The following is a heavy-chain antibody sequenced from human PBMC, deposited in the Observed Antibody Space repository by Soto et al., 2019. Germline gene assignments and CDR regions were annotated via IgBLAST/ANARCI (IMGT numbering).Heavy chain of an antibody. V-gene: IGHV1-69*13. CDR2: IIPIFGTA. Sequence: SVQGALPAAVGAFRGYPISWVRQTPGQGLEWMGGIIPIFGTANYAQKFQGRVTITADESTSTAYMELSSLRSEDTAVYYCARYCSSTSCYRPPPTAFDIWGQGTMVTVSS. CDR1: VGAFRGYP. CDR3: ARYCSSTSCYRPPPTAFDI. J-gene: IGHJ3*02. D-gene: IGHD2-2*02.